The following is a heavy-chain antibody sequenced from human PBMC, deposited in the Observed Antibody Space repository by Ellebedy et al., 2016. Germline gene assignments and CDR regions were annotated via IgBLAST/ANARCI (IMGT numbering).Heavy chain of an antibody. J-gene: IGHJ5*02. Sequence: GESLKISCAASGFTFSSDSMNWVRQAPGKGLEWVSFISSTSSYRYYADSVKGRFTISRDNAKNSLYLQMNSLRVEDTAVYYCARVKAGTFFSWGQGTLVTASS. CDR1: GFTFSSDS. CDR3: ARVKAGTFFS. D-gene: IGHD6-19*01. V-gene: IGHV3-21*06. CDR2: ISSTSSYR.